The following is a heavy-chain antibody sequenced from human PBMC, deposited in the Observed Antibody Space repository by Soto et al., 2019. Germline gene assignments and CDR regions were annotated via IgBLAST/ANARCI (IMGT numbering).Heavy chain of an antibody. CDR2: INDDGIST. V-gene: IGHV3-74*01. J-gene: IGHJ4*02. D-gene: IGHD1-1*01. CDR3: TRGPRSTSTGTGAF. CDR1: GCTFKMFW. Sequence: GGSQRLSYAASGCTFKMFWMHWVRQVPGKGPEWVSRINDDGISTNYADSVKGRFTISRDNAKNTLYLQMNALRVEDTAFYYCTRGPRSTSTGTGAFWGQGTLVTVSS.